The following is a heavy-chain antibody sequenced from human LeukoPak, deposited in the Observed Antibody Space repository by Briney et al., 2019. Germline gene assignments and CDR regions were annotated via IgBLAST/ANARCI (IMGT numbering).Heavy chain of an antibody. CDR1: GFTFSDYH. CDR2: ISTSGDTI. D-gene: IGHD6-19*01. J-gene: IGHJ4*02. CDR3: ASGRGIAVAGPGGYFDY. Sequence: PGGSLRLSCAASGFTFSDYHMNWIRQAPGKGLEWLSYISTSGDTIYFADSVKGRFALSRDNAKNSLYLQMNSLTAEDTAVYYCASGRGIAVAGPGGYFDYWGQGTLVTVSS. V-gene: IGHV3-11*01.